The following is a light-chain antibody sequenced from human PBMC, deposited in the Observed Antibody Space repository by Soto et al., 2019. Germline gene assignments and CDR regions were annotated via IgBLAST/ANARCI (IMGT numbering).Light chain of an antibody. CDR3: QQRSNWPREVT. CDR1: QSVSSY. J-gene: IGKJ3*01. CDR2: DAS. V-gene: IGKV3-11*01. Sequence: EIVLTQSPATLSLSPGERATLSCRASQSVSSYLAWYQQKPGQAHRLLIYDASNRATGIPSRFSGSGSGTDFTVTIISLEPEDFAVYYCQQRSNWPREVTIDPVTKVYIK.